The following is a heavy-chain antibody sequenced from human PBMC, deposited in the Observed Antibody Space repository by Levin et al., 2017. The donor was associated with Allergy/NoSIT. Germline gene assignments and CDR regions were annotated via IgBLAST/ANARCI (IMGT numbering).Heavy chain of an antibody. CDR1: GFSLSTSGVG. CDR2: IYWDDDK. J-gene: IGHJ5*02. V-gene: IGHV2-5*02. CDR3: AHSWDGGYSGSTMGVDTAMVTEWFDP. Sequence: SGPTLVKPTQTLTLTCTFSGFSLSTSGVGVGWIRQPPGKALEWLALIYWDDDKRYSPPLKSRLTITKDTSKNQVVLTMTNMDPVDTATYYCAHSWDGGYSGSTMGVDTAMVTEWFDPWGQGTLVTVSS. D-gene: IGHD5-18*01.